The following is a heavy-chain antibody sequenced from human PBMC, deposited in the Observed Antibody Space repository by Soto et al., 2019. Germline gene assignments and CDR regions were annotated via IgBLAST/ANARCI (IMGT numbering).Heavy chain of an antibody. CDR3: ARARANVAPNWFDP. D-gene: IGHD5-12*01. Sequence: QVQLVQSGAEVKKPGASVKVSCKASGYTFSDYYVHWVRQAPGQGLEWMGWINTYSGATNYAQKFQDWVTMTGDASVSTAYLELTTLVSDDTAVYYCARARANVAPNWFDPWGQGTLVIVSS. CDR1: GYTFSDYY. J-gene: IGHJ5*02. CDR2: INTYSGAT. V-gene: IGHV1-2*04.